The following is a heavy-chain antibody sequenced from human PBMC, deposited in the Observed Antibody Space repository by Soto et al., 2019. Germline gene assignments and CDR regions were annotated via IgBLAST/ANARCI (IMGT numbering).Heavy chain of an antibody. CDR2: IYYSGST. Sequence: SETLSLTCTVSGGSISSSSYYWSWIRQPPGKGLEWIGYIYYSGSTNYNPSLKSRVTISVDKSKNQFSLKLTSVTAADTAVYYCARDQLEGNWFDPWGQGTLVTVSS. J-gene: IGHJ5*02. CDR3: ARDQLEGNWFDP. CDR1: GGSISSSSYY. D-gene: IGHD1-1*01. V-gene: IGHV4-61*05.